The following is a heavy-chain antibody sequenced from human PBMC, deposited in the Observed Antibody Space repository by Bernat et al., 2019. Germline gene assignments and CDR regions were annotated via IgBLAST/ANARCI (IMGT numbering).Heavy chain of an antibody. V-gene: IGHV4-39*01. Sequence: QLQLQESGPGLVKPWETLSLTCTVSGDSISSSGYYWGWIRQPPRKGLEWVATIFRSGSTFYNPSLKSRATISVDTSKNQFSRRLMSVTAADTAVYYCASHDWDISVHGRCQDWGQGTLVSVS. CDR1: GDSISSSGYY. CDR2: IFRSGST. D-gene: IGHD3-22*01. J-gene: IGHJ4*01. CDR3: ASHDWDISVHGRCQD.